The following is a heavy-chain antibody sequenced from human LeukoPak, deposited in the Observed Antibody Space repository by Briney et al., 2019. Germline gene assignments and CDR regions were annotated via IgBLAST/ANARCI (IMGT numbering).Heavy chain of an antibody. CDR3: ARDDSSGYYKSYDY. D-gene: IGHD3-22*01. Sequence: GGSLRLSCAASGFTFLSYSMNWVRQAPGKGLEWVSYISSSGSTIYYADSVKGRFTISRDNAKNSLYLQMNSLRAEDTAVYYCARDDSSGYYKSYDYWGQGTLVTVSS. V-gene: IGHV3-48*04. CDR2: ISSSGSTI. J-gene: IGHJ4*02. CDR1: GFTFLSYS.